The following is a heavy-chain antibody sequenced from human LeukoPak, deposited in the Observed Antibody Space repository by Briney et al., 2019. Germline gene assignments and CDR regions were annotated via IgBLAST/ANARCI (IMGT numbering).Heavy chain of an antibody. Sequence: GGSLRLSCEVSGLTFSRYSMSWVRQGPGKGLEWVSGISAGGGDRWYPDSVKGRFTISRDNSKNTLFLQMNSLTVEDTAIYYCAKDAAGPEYWGQGTRVTVSS. CDR2: ISAGGGDR. V-gene: IGHV3-23*01. D-gene: IGHD6-13*01. CDR1: GLTFSRYS. J-gene: IGHJ4*02. CDR3: AKDAAGPEY.